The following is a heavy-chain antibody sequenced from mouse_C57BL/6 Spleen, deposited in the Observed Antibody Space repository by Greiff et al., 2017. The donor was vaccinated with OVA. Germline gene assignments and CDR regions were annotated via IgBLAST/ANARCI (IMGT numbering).Heavy chain of an antibody. CDR3: ARGAGSSYGYFDV. V-gene: IGHV1-7*01. CDR2: INPSSGYT. Sequence: VMLVESGAELAKPGASVKLSCKASGYTFTSYWMHWVKQRPRQGLEWIGYINPSSGYTKYNQKFKDKATLTADKSSSTAYMQLSSLTYEDSAVYYCARGAGSSYGYFDVWGTGTTVTVSS. J-gene: IGHJ1*03. D-gene: IGHD1-1*01. CDR1: GYTFTSYW.